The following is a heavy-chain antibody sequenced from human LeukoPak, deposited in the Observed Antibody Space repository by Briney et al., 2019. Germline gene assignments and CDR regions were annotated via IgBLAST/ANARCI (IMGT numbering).Heavy chain of an antibody. V-gene: IGHV1-18*01. J-gene: IGHJ4*02. CDR3: ARDHRGGIVVVPAALDY. CDR1: GYTFISHG. Sequence: ASVKVSCKASGYTFISHGISWVRQAPGQGLEWMGWISAYNGDTNYAQKLQDRVTMTTDTSTSTAYMELRSLRSDDTAVYYCARDHRGGIVVVPAALDYWGQGTLVTVSS. D-gene: IGHD2-2*01. CDR2: ISAYNGDT.